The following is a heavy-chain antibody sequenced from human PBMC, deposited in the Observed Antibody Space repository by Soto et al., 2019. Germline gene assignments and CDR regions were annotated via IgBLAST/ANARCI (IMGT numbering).Heavy chain of an antibody. V-gene: IGHV1-18*04. D-gene: IGHD5-12*01. CDR1: GYTFTRSG. J-gene: IGHJ6*02. CDR3: AREGVAPYYYYGMDV. Sequence: ASVKVSCKASGYTFTRSGISWVRQAPGQGLEWMGWISTYNGDTNYAQTFQGRVTMTTDTSTSTVHMEMRSLRSDDTAVYYCAREGVAPYYYYGMDVWGQGTTVTSP. CDR2: ISTYNGDT.